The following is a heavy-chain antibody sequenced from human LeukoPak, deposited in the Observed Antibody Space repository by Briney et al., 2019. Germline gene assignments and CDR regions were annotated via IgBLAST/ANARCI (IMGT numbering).Heavy chain of an antibody. J-gene: IGHJ5*02. D-gene: IGHD6-13*01. V-gene: IGHV3-30-3*01. CDR1: RFTFSSYA. CDR2: ISYEGSNK. CDR3: ARDRSSLYSSSWYVNWFDP. Sequence: GRCLRLSCVASRFTFSSYAMHEVRQAPGKGLEWVAVISYEGSNKYYADSLKGRFTISRDNSKNTLYLQMNSLRAEDTAVYYCARDRSSLYSSSWYVNWFDPWGQGTLVTVSS.